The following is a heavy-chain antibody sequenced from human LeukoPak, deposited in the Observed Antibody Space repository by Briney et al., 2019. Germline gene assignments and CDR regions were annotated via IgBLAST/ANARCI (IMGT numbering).Heavy chain of an antibody. V-gene: IGHV1-2*02. CDR1: GYTFTSYG. CDR3: ARDRGSGWYIDY. Sequence: ASVKVSCKASGYTFTSYGISWVRQAPGQGLEWMGWINPNSGGTNYAQKFQGRVTMTRDTSISTAYMELSRLRSDDTAVYYCARDRGSGWYIDYWGQGTLVTVSS. CDR2: INPNSGGT. D-gene: IGHD6-19*01. J-gene: IGHJ4*02.